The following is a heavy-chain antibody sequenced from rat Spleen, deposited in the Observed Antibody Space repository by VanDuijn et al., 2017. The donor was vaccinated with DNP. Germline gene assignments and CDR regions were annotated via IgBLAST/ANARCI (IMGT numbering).Heavy chain of an antibody. CDR1: GFTFSNYG. V-gene: IGHV5-19*01. D-gene: IGHD1-12*03. J-gene: IGHJ4*01. CDR2: ISYDGGST. Sequence: EVQLVESGGGLVQPGRSLKLSCAASGFTFSNYGLHWIRQAPTKGLEWVAYISYDGGSTYYGDSVKGRFTVSRDNAESALYLQMNNLKSEDTATYYCARHPHYDGYYPHAMDAWGQGTSVTVSS. CDR3: ARHPHYDGYYPHAMDA.